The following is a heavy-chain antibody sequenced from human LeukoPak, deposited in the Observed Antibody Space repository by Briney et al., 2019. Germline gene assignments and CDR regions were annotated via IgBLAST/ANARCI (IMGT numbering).Heavy chain of an antibody. V-gene: IGHV3-11*01. D-gene: IGHD1-20*01. CDR2: ISSSGSTI. CDR1: GFPFSDYY. J-gene: IGHJ5*02. Sequence: GRSLRLSCAASGFPFSDYYMSWIRQAPGKGLEWVSYISSSGSTIYYADSVKGRFTISRDNAKNSLYLQMNSLRAEDTAVYYCARDHSITGTIDPWGQGTLVTVSS. CDR3: ARDHSITGTIDP.